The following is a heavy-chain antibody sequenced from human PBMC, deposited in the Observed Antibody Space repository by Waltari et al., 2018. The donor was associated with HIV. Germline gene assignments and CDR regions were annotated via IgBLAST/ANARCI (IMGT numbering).Heavy chain of an antibody. Sequence: EVQLLESGGDLQQPGGCLRLSCAASGFIFRSYAMSWVRQAPGRGLEWVSSINGGTTGTFYAYSVKGRFTIARDSSKNTLYLQMNSLRAEDTAVYYCEKDRSYDSSGYFDYWGEGTLVTVSS. J-gene: IGHJ4*02. CDR3: EKDRSYDSSGYFDY. CDR2: INGGTTGT. CDR1: GFIFRSYA. D-gene: IGHD3-22*01. V-gene: IGHV3-23*01.